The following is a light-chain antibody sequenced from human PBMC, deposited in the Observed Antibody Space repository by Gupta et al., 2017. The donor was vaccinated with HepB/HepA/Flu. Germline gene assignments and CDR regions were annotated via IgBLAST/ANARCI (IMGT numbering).Light chain of an antibody. CDR1: SSDVGRYTY. CDR3: NSYTTSSTWV. Sequence: QSALTQPASVSGSPGQSITISCPGTSSDVGRYTYVSWHQHHPGKAPKLMIYGVSNRPSGASARFSGSKSGNTASLTISGLQAEDEADYYCNSYTTSSTWVFGGGTKLTVL. J-gene: IGLJ3*02. CDR2: GVS. V-gene: IGLV2-14*03.